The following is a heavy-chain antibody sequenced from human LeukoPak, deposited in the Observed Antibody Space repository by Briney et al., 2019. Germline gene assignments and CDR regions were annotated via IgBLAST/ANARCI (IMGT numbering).Heavy chain of an antibody. CDR2: IYYSGST. J-gene: IGHJ4*02. D-gene: IGHD3-10*01. V-gene: IGHV4-59*08. CDR3: ARYDSGEFDY. Sequence: PSETLSLTCTVSGGSISSYYWSWIRQPPGKGLEWIGYIYYSGSTNYNPSLKSRVTISGDTPKNQFSLQLSSVTAADTAVYYCARYDSGEFDYWGQGTLVIVSS. CDR1: GGSISSYY.